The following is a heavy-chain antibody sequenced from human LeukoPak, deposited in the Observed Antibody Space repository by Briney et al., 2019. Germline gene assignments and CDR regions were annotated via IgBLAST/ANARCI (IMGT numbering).Heavy chain of an antibody. CDR1: GYTFTSYD. D-gene: IGHD1-26*01. CDR2: MNPNSGNT. Sequence: ASVKVSCKASGYTFTSYDINWVRQATGQGPEWMGWMNPNSGNTGYAEKFQGRVTMTRNTSISTAYMELSSLTSEDTAVYYCARAEASRSSGKILGYWGQGTLVTVSP. CDR3: ARAEASRSSGKILGY. V-gene: IGHV1-8*01. J-gene: IGHJ4*02.